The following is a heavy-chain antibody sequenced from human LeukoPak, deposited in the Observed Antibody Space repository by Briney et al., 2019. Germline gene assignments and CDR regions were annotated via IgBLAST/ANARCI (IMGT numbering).Heavy chain of an antibody. J-gene: IGHJ6*02. Sequence: SGGSLRLSCAASGFTVSSNYMSWVRQAPGKGLEWVSIISTSGTTSYADSVKGRFTISRDNSRNTLYLQMNSLRAEDTAVYYCATRGAPGYYYGMDVWGQGTTVTVSS. CDR3: ATRGAPGYYYGMDV. V-gene: IGHV3-66*01. D-gene: IGHD1-26*01. CDR2: ISTSGTT. CDR1: GFTVSSNY.